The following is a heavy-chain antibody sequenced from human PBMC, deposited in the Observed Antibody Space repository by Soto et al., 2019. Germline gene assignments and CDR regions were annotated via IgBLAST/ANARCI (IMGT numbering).Heavy chain of an antibody. Sequence: QVQLVQSGAEVKKPGASVRVSCKASGYTFTSYGISWVRQAPGQGLEWMGWISAYNGNTNYAQKLQGRVTMTTDTSTSTAYMELRSLRSDDTAVYYCARDEYYYGSGKLAFDIWGQGTMVTVSS. CDR2: ISAYNGNT. J-gene: IGHJ3*02. D-gene: IGHD3-10*01. CDR1: GYTFTSYG. V-gene: IGHV1-18*01. CDR3: ARDEYYYGSGKLAFDI.